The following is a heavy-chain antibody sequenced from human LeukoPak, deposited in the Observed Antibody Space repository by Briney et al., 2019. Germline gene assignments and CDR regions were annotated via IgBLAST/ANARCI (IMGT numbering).Heavy chain of an antibody. CDR1: GFTFRDHA. Sequence: GRSLRLSCTASGFTFRDHAMSWLREAPGKGVEGVGFIRSKAYGVTTEYAAPVKGKFTVSREDSISIAYLQMNSLKTEDTAVYYCTRGPIQVWLYYGMDVWGQGTTATVSS. D-gene: IGHD5-18*01. V-gene: IGHV3-49*03. J-gene: IGHJ6*02. CDR2: IRSKAYGVTT. CDR3: TRGPIQVWLYYGMDV.